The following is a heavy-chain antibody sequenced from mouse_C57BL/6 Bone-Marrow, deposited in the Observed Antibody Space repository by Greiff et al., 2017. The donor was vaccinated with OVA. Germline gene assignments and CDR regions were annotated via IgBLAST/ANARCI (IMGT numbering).Heavy chain of an antibody. J-gene: IGHJ3*01. Sequence: VKLQESGAELVRPGTSVKMSCKASGYTFTNYWIGWAQQRPGHGLEWIGDIYPAGGYTHYNEKFKGKATLTADKSSSTAYMQFSSLTSEDSAIYYCARRESYYSNYSFAYWGQGTLVTVSA. CDR1: GYTFTNYW. D-gene: IGHD2-5*01. CDR2: IYPAGGYT. CDR3: ARRESYYSNYSFAY. V-gene: IGHV1-63*01.